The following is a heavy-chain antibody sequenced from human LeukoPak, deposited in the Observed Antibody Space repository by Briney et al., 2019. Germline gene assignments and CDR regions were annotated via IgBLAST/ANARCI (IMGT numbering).Heavy chain of an antibody. D-gene: IGHD2-15*01. Sequence: GGSPRLSCAASGFTFSSYSMNWVRQAPGKGLEWVSSISSSSSYIYYADSVKGRFTISRDNAKNSLYLQMNSLRAEDTAVYYCARDNLQSGFCSGGSCFRGWLDPWGQGTLVTVPS. J-gene: IGHJ5*02. CDR1: GFTFSSYS. CDR3: ARDNLQSGFCSGGSCFRGWLDP. CDR2: ISSSSSYI. V-gene: IGHV3-21*01.